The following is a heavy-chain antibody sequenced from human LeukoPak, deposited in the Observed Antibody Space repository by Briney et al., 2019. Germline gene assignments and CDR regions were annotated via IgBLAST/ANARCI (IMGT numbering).Heavy chain of an antibody. CDR3: AKDHSSSWYEHFDY. D-gene: IGHD6-13*01. J-gene: IGHJ4*02. CDR2: ISYDGSNK. Sequence: PGGSLRLSCAASGFTFSSYGMHWVRQAPGKGLEWVAVISYDGSNKYYADSVKGRFTISRDNSKNTLYLQMNSLRAEDTAVYYCAKDHSSSWYEHFDYWGQGTLVTVSS. V-gene: IGHV3-30*18. CDR1: GFTFSSYG.